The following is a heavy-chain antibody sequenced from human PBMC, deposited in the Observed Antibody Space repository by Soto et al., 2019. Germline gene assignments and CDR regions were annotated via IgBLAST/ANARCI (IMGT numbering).Heavy chain of an antibody. CDR3: ARRKAGPTGPSGSYSGAFDI. V-gene: IGHV1-69*01. CDR1: GGTFSSYA. J-gene: IGHJ3*02. CDR2: IIPIFGTA. D-gene: IGHD1-26*01. Sequence: QVQLVQSGAEVKKPGSSVKVSCKASGGTFSSYAISWVRQAPGQGLEWMGGIIPIFGTANYAQKFQGRVTITAEESTSTAYMELSSLRSEDTAVYYCARRKAGPTGPSGSYSGAFDIWGQGTMVTVSS.